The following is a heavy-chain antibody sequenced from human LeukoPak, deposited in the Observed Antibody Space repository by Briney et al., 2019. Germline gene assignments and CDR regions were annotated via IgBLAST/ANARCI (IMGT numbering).Heavy chain of an antibody. J-gene: IGHJ4*02. CDR3: ARFRGNDYGAFDY. CDR2: IYHSGST. Sequence: PSQTLSLTCAVSGGSISSGGSSWSWIRQPPGKGLEWIGYIYHSGSTYYNPSLKSRVTISVDRSKNQFSLKLSSVTAADTAVYYCARFRGNDYGAFDYWGQGTLVTVSS. CDR1: GGSISSGGSS. V-gene: IGHV4-30-2*01. D-gene: IGHD4-17*01.